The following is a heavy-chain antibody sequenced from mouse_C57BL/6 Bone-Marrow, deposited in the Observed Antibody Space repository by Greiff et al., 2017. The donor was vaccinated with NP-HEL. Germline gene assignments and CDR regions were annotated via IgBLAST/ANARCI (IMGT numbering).Heavy chain of an antibody. V-gene: IGHV1-82*01. CDR2: IYPGDGDT. CDR3: APITTVVANWYFDV. D-gene: IGHD1-1*01. J-gene: IGHJ1*03. Sequence: VKVVESGPELVKPGASVKISCKASGYAFSSSWMNWVKQRPGKGLEWIGRIYPGDGDTNYNGKFKGKATLTADKSSSTAYMQLSSLTSEDSAVYFCAPITTVVANWYFDVWGTGTTVTVSS. CDR1: GYAFSSSW.